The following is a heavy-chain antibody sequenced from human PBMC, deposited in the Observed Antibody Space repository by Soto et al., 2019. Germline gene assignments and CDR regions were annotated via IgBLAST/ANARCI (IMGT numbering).Heavy chain of an antibody. CDR1: GFMFTSSA. J-gene: IGHJ4*01. Sequence: AVKVCCKTSGFMFTSSAVQWVRQARGQRLEWIGWLVVGSGNTHYAQHFQERVTLTRDMSTGTAYMELSSLRSEETAGYYCAAVPVFRFLKWLPDYFAYRGHRTLVTVSS. V-gene: IGHV1-58*01. CDR2: LVVGSGNT. CDR3: AAVPVFRFLKWLPDYFAY. D-gene: IGHD3-3*01.